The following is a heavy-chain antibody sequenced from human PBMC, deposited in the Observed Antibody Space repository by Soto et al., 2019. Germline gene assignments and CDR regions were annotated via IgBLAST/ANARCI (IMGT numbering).Heavy chain of an antibody. CDR3: ARAAPEYCSSTSCYDAFDI. Sequence: ASVKVSCKASGGTFSSYAISWVRQAPGQGLEWMGGIIPIFGTANYAQKFQGRVTITADESTSTAYMELSSLRSEDTAVYYCARAAPEYCSSTSCYDAFDIWGQGTMVTVSS. CDR2: IIPIFGTA. D-gene: IGHD2-2*01. J-gene: IGHJ3*02. V-gene: IGHV1-69*13. CDR1: GGTFSSYA.